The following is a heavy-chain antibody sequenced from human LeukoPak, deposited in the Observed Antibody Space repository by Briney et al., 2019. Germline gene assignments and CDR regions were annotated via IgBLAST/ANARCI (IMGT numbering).Heavy chain of an antibody. V-gene: IGHV1-18*01. CDR2: ISVFNNKT. CDR3: ARLLAPDEYYYNSGGSFSLFQY. D-gene: IGHD3-22*01. CDR1: GYSFPSYG. J-gene: IGHJ4*02. Sequence: GASVKVSCKASGYSFPSYGISWVRQAPGQGLEWMGWISVFNNKTNYAQKFQGRVTMTTDTSTSTAYMELRSLRSDDTAVYYCARLLAPDEYYYNSGGSFSLFQYWGQGTLVTVSS.